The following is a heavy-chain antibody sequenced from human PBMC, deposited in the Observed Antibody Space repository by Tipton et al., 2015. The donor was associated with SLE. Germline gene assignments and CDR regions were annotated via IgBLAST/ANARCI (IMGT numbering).Heavy chain of an antibody. J-gene: IGHJ6*03. V-gene: IGHV4-39*07. Sequence: TLSLTCSVSGGSISRGFFYWGWIRQSPGKGLECIGSISYTGATYYNLSLKSRVTISVDTSKNQFSLKLSSVTAADTAVYYCEGAATGTNYHMDVWGKGTTVAVAS. CDR3: EGAATGTNYHMDV. CDR2: ISYTGAT. CDR1: GGSISRGFFY. D-gene: IGHD4-17*01.